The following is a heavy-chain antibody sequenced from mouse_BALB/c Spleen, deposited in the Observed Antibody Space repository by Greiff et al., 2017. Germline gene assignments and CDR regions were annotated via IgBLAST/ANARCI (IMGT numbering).Heavy chain of an antibody. J-gene: IGHJ3*01. Sequence: VQLQQSGAELVKPGASVKLSCKASGYTFTSYDINWVRQRPEQGLEWIGWIFPGDGSTKYNEKFKGKATLTTDKSSSTAYMQLSRLTSEDSAVYVCARDDYDGAWFADWGQGTLVTVSA. V-gene: IGHV1-85*01. D-gene: IGHD2-4*01. CDR2: IFPGDGST. CDR3: ARDDYDGAWFAD. CDR1: GYTFTSYD.